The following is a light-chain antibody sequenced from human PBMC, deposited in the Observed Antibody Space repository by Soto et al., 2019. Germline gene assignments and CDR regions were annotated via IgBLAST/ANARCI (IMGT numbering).Light chain of an antibody. J-gene: IGLJ1*01. V-gene: IGLV2-23*02. CDR2: EVS. CDR3: CSDAGRSTYV. CDR1: GSYNF. Sequence: SALTQPASVSGSPGQSITISCTVGSYNFVSWYQQHPGKAPKVLIYEVSKRPSGVSDRFSGSKSGNTASLTISGLQAEDEADYYCCSDAGRSTYVFGTGTKLTVL.